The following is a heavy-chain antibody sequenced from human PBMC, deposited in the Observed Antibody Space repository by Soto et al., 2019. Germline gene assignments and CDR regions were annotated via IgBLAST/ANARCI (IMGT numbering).Heavy chain of an antibody. CDR3: ARDSRSGYDPFDY. D-gene: IGHD5-12*01. Sequence: SVKVSCKASGGTFSSYAISWVRQAPGQGLEWMGGIIPIFGTANYAQKFQGRVTITADESTSTAYMELSSLRSEDTAVYYCARDSRSGYDPFDYWGQGTLVNVSS. CDR1: GGTFSSYA. J-gene: IGHJ4*02. CDR2: IIPIFGTA. V-gene: IGHV1-69*13.